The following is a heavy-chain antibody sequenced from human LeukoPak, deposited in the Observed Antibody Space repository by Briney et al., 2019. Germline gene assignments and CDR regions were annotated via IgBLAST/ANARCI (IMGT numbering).Heavy chain of an antibody. V-gene: IGHV4-59*01. J-gene: IGHJ4*02. Sequence: SETLPLTCTVSGGSISAYYWSWIRQPPGKGLEWIGYISYSGSTKYNPSLKSRVTISVDTSKNQFSLKLSSVTAADTAVYYCARYGMATIQFFDYWGQGTLFTVSS. CDR1: GGSISAYY. CDR2: ISYSGST. D-gene: IGHD5-24*01. CDR3: ARYGMATIQFFDY.